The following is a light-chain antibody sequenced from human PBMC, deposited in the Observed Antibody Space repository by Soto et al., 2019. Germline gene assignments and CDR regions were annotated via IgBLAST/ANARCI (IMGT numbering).Light chain of an antibody. CDR2: EVN. J-gene: IGLJ2*01. Sequence: QSALTQPPSASGSPGQSVTISCAGSSSNYISWYQQHPGKAPKLMIFEVNKRTSGVPDRFSGSKSGNTASLTVSGLQAEDEADYYCSFADAKNVVFGGGTKLTVL. V-gene: IGLV2-8*01. CDR3: SFADAKNVV. CDR1: SSNY.